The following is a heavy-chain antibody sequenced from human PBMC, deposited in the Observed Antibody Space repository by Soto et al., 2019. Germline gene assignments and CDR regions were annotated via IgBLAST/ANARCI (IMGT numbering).Heavy chain of an antibody. CDR2: IIPIFGTA. D-gene: IGHD3-22*01. V-gene: IGHV1-69*13. J-gene: IGHJ6*02. CDR1: GGTFSSYA. Sequence: SVKVSCKASGGTFSSYAISWVRQAPGQGLEWMGGIIPIFGTANYAQKFQGRVTITADESTSTAYMELSSLRSEDTAVYYCATDAGYDDDSSGIYGMDVRVQGATVTVYS. CDR3: ATDAGYDDDSSGIYGMDV.